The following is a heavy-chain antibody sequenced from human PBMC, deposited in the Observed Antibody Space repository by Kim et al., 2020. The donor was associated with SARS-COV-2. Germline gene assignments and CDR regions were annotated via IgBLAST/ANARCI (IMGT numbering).Heavy chain of an antibody. V-gene: IGHV5-51*01. J-gene: IGHJ6*02. CDR1: GYSFTSYW. CDR3: ARHAYYYGSGRRLSRPGNYYGMDV. Sequence: GESLKISCKGSGYSFTSYWIGWVRQMPGKGLEWMGIIYPGDSDTRYSPSFQGQVTISADKSISTAYLQWSSLKASDTAMYYCARHAYYYGSGRRLSRPGNYYGMDVWGQGTTVTVSS. D-gene: IGHD3-10*01. CDR2: IYPGDSDT.